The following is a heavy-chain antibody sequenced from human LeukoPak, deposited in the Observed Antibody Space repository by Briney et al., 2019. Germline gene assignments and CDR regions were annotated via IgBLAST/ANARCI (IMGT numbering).Heavy chain of an antibody. V-gene: IGHV4-59*01. Sequence: PSETLSLTCAVYGGSFSSYYWSWIRQPPGKGLEWIGYIYYSGSTNYNPSLKSRVTISVDTSKNQFSLKLSSVTAADTAVYYCARRWGLPPNDAFDIWGQGTMVTVSS. CDR1: GGSFSSYY. D-gene: IGHD3-16*01. CDR2: IYYSGST. CDR3: ARRWGLPPNDAFDI. J-gene: IGHJ3*02.